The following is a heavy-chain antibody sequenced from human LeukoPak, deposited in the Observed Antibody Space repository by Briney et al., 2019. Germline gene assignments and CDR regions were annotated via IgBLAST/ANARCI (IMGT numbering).Heavy chain of an antibody. J-gene: IGHJ4*02. CDR3: ASSIGSGSYYGLADY. CDR1: GFTFSGYG. D-gene: IGHD3-10*01. Sequence: PGGSLRLSCVASGFTFSGYGMHWVRQAPGKGLEWVALIWYDGSNKYYADSVKGRFTISRDNSKNTLYLQMNSLRAEDTAVYYCASSIGSGSYYGLADYWGQGTLVTVSS. CDR2: IWYDGSNK. V-gene: IGHV3-33*01.